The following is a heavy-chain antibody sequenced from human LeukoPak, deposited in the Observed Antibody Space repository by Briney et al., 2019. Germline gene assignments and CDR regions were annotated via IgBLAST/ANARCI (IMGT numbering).Heavy chain of an antibody. CDR3: AREGVAWELQKSVNAFEI. CDR2: INPSGGST. CDR1: GYTFTSYY. D-gene: IGHD1-26*01. V-gene: IGHV1-46*01. Sequence: ASVKVSCKASGYTFTSYYMHWVRQAPGQGLEWMGIINPSGGSTSYAQKFQGRVTMTRDMSTSTVYMELSSLRSEDTAVYYCAREGVAWELQKSVNAFEIWGQGTMVTVSS. J-gene: IGHJ3*02.